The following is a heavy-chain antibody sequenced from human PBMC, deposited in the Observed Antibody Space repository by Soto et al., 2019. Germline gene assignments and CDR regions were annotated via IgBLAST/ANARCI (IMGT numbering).Heavy chain of an antibody. V-gene: IGHV4-30-4*01. CDR3: ARILMNYYRLDY. J-gene: IGHJ4*02. D-gene: IGHD3-10*01. CDR2: IYYSGST. CDR1: GGSMRNVY. Sequence: SETLSLTCSVSGGSMRNVYWSWIGQPPGKGLEWIGHIYYSGSTYYNPSLKSRAGISVDSSKSQVSLKLTSVTAADTAVYFCARILMNYYRLDYWGQGALVTVSS.